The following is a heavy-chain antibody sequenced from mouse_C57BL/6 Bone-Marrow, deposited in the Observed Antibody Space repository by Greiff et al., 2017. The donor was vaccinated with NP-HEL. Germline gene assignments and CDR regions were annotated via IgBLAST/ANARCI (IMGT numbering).Heavy chain of an antibody. J-gene: IGHJ1*03. D-gene: IGHD2-4*01. Sequence: EVKLVESGGGLVKPGGSLKLSCAASGFTFSSYAMSWVRQTPEKRLEWVATISDGGSYTYYPDNVKGRFTISIDNAKNNLYLQMSNLKSEDTGMYYCARVDGGSGTKNTTSYWYFDVWGTGTTVTVSS. CDR2: ISDGGSYT. CDR3: ARVDGGSGTKNTTSYWYFDV. CDR1: GFTFSSYA. V-gene: IGHV5-4*03.